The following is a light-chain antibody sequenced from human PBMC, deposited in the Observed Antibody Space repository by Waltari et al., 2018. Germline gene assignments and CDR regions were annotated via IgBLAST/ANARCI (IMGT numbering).Light chain of an antibody. J-gene: IGKJ5*01. Sequence: EIVLTQSPATLSLSPGERATLSCRASQSVSSSLAWYQHKPGQSPRLLIYDASNRATGIPAGFSGSGSGTDFTLTISSLEPEDFAVYYCQQRSNWPPVVTFGQGTRLEIK. CDR3: QQRSNWPPVVT. CDR2: DAS. V-gene: IGKV3-11*01. CDR1: QSVSSS.